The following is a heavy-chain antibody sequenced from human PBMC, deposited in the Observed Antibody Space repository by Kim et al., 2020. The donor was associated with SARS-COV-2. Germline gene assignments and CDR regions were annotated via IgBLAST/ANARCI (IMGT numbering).Heavy chain of an antibody. CDR3: ARHYYDSSGYLDY. Sequence: YSHKYQGRVTIARDTSASTDYMELRSLRSEDTAVYYCARHYYDSSGYLDYWGQGTLVTVSS. J-gene: IGHJ4*02. D-gene: IGHD3-22*01. V-gene: IGHV1-3*01.